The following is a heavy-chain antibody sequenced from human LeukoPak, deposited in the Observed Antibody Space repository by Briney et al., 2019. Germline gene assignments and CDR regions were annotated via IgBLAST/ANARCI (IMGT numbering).Heavy chain of an antibody. Sequence: GGSLRLSCAAPGFTFSSYAMSWVRQAPGKGLEWVSAISGSGGSTYYADSVKGRFTISRDNSKNTPYLQMNSLRAEDTAVYYCAKDLIAAAGTNLDYWGQGTLVTVSS. D-gene: IGHD6-13*01. CDR2: ISGSGGST. CDR1: GFTFSSYA. CDR3: AKDLIAAAGTNLDY. V-gene: IGHV3-23*01. J-gene: IGHJ4*02.